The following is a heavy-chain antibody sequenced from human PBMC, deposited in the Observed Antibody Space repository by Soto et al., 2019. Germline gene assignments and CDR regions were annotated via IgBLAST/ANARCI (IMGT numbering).Heavy chain of an antibody. J-gene: IGHJ6*02. V-gene: IGHV3-23*01. CDR1: GFTFRSYA. Sequence: LRLSCAASGFTFRSYAMSWVRQAPGKGLEWVSAISGSGGSTYYADSVKGRFTISRDNSKNTLYLQMNSLRAEDTAVYYCAKSLNYYYYGMDVWGQGTTVTVSS. CDR3: AKSLNYYYYGMDV. CDR2: ISGSGGST.